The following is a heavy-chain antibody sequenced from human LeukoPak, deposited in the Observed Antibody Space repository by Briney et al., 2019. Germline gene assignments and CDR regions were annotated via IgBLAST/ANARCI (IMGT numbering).Heavy chain of an antibody. CDR1: GYTFTGYY. J-gene: IGHJ4*02. CDR2: INPNSGGT. Sequence: ASVKVSCKASGYTFTGYYMHWVRQAPGQGLEWMGWINPNSGGTNYAQKFQGRVTMTRDTSISTAYMELSRLRSDDTAVYYCARDRGSVATFPNYWGQGTLVTVSS. CDR3: ARDRGSVATFPNY. V-gene: IGHV1-2*02. D-gene: IGHD5-12*01.